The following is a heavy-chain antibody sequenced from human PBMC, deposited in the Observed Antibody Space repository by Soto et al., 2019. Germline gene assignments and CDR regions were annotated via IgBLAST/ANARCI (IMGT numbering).Heavy chain of an antibody. CDR1: GGTFSSYA. J-gene: IGHJ3*01. V-gene: IGHV1-69*13. CDR3: ATPGGRDFNAFDV. D-gene: IGHD2-21*02. Sequence: SVKVSCKASGGTFSSYAISWVRQAPGQGLEWMGGIIPIFGTANYAQKFQGRVTITADESTSTAYMELSSLRSEDTAIYYCATPGGRDFNAFDVWGQGTMVTVSS. CDR2: IIPIFGTA.